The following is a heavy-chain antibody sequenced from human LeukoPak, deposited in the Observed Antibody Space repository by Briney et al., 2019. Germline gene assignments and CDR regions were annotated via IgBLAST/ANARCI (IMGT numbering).Heavy chain of an antibody. D-gene: IGHD2-21*02. V-gene: IGHV4-39*07. Sequence: PSETLSLTCTVSGGSISSSSYYWGWIRQPPGKGLEWIGSIYYSGSTYYNPSLKSRVTISVDTSKNQFSLKLSSVTAADTAVYYCARPESLVVVTGPGVAFDIWGQGTMVTVSS. J-gene: IGHJ3*02. CDR1: GGSISSSSYY. CDR3: ARPESLVVVTGPGVAFDI. CDR2: IYYSGST.